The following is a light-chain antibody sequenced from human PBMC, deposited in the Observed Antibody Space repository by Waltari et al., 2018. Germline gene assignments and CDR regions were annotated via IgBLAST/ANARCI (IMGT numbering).Light chain of an antibody. V-gene: IGKV3-15*01. Sequence: ETVMTQSTATLSVSHRERASLSCRASQSVSSNLAWYQQKPGQAPRLLIYGASTRTTGIPARFSGSGSGTEFTLTISSLQSEDFAVYYCQQYNNWPLTFGGGTKVEIK. CDR2: GAS. J-gene: IGKJ4*01. CDR3: QQYNNWPLT. CDR1: QSVSSN.